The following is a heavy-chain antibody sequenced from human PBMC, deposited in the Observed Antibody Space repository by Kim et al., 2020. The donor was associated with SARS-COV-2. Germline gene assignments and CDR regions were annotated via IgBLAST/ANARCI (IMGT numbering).Heavy chain of an antibody. V-gene: IGHV1-69*13. CDR3: ATLPPMDIVVVPAAIQDY. J-gene: IGHJ4*02. CDR2: IIPIFGTA. D-gene: IGHD2-2*03. Sequence: SVKVSCKASGGTFSSYAISWVRQAPGQGLEWMGGIIPIFGTANYAQKFQGRVTITADESTSTAYMELSSLRSEDTAVYYCATLPPMDIVVVPAAIQDYWGQGTLVTVSS. CDR1: GGTFSSYA.